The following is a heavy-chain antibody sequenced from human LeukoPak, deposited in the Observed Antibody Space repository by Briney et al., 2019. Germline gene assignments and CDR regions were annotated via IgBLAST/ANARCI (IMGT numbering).Heavy chain of an antibody. CDR1: GFTFSSYA. Sequence: GGSLRLSCAASGFTFSSYAMSWVRQAPGKGLEWVSAISGSGGSTYYADSVKGRFTISRDNSKNTLYLQMNSLRAEDTAVYYCAKGRWVAVAGTGPFYDYCGQGTLVTVSS. CDR2: ISGSGGST. D-gene: IGHD6-19*01. V-gene: IGHV3-23*01. J-gene: IGHJ4*02. CDR3: AKGRWVAVAGTGPFYDY.